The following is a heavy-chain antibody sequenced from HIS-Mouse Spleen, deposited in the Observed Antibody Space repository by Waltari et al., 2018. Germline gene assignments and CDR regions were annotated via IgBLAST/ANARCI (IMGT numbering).Heavy chain of an antibody. D-gene: IGHD1-26*01. J-gene: IGHJ4*02. V-gene: IGHV1-69*06. Sequence: QVQLVQSGAEVKKPGSSVKVSCKASGGTFSSYAISWVRQAPGQGLEWMGGIIPIFGTANYAQKFQGRVTMTKNTSISTAYMELSSLRSEDTAVYYCARGRIVGATIDYWGQGTLVTVSS. CDR2: IIPIFGTA. CDR1: GGTFSSYA. CDR3: ARGRIVGATIDY.